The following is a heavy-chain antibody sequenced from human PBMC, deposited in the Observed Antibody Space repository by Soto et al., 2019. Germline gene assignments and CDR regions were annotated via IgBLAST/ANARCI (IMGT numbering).Heavy chain of an antibody. J-gene: IGHJ6*02. CDR3: AREIVGGYYYYYFGMDV. V-gene: IGHV1-69*13. Sequence: SVKVSCKASGGTFSSYAISWVRQAPGQGLEWMGGIIPTFGTANYAQKFQGRVTITADESTSTAYMELSSLRAEETAGDYCAREIVGGYYYYYFGMDVWGQGTTFTVSS. D-gene: IGHD3-22*01. CDR1: GGTFSSYA. CDR2: IIPTFGTA.